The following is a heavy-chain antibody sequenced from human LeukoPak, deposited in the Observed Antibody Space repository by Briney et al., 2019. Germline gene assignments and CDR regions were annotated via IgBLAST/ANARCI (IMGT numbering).Heavy chain of an antibody. CDR3: ARSEEMATIGGDY. J-gene: IGHJ4*02. V-gene: IGHV1-69*05. Sequence: ASVKVSCKASGGTFSSYAISWVQQAPGQGLEWMGRIIPIFGTANYAQKFRGRVTITTDESTSTAYMELSSLRSEDTAVYYCARSEEMATIGGDYWGQGTLVTVSS. D-gene: IGHD5-24*01. CDR2: IIPIFGTA. CDR1: GGTFSSYA.